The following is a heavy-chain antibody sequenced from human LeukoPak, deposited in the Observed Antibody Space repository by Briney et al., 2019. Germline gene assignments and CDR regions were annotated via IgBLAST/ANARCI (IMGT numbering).Heavy chain of an antibody. CDR3: AKEGAGYCSSTTCYNDIAY. V-gene: IGHV3-23*01. J-gene: IGHJ4*02. CDR2: ISDSGSST. D-gene: IGHD2-2*02. CDR1: GFTFSTYA. Sequence: GGSLRLSCAASGFTFSTYAMSWVRQAPGKGLEWVSAISDSGSSTYYADSVKGRFTISRDNSKNTLYLQMNSLRAEDTAVYYCAKEGAGYCSSTTCYNDIAYWGQGTLVTVSS.